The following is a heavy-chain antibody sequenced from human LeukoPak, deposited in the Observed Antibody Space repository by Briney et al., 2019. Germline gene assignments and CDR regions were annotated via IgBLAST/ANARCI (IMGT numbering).Heavy chain of an antibody. CDR3: ARLTGTTGFDY. CDR1: GFPFSSYW. J-gene: IGHJ4*02. D-gene: IGHD1-1*01. Sequence: PGGSLTLSCAASGFPFSSYWMSWVRQAPGKGLEWVANIKQDGSDKYYVDSLRGRFTISRDNAKNSLYLQLNSLRADDTAVYYCARLTGTTGFDYWGQGTLVTVSS. V-gene: IGHV3-7*01. CDR2: IKQDGSDK.